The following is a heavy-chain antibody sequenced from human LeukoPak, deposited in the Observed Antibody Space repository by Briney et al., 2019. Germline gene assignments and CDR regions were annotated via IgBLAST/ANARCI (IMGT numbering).Heavy chain of an antibody. Sequence: PSETLSLTCTVSSGSISSYYWSWIRQPPGKGLEWIGYIYYSGSTNYNPSLKSRVTISVDTSKNQFSLKLSSVTAADTAVYYCARGGNWLGPWGQGTLVTVSS. V-gene: IGHV4-59*01. CDR2: IYYSGST. D-gene: IGHD2-15*01. CDR3: ARGGNWLGP. CDR1: SGSISSYY. J-gene: IGHJ5*02.